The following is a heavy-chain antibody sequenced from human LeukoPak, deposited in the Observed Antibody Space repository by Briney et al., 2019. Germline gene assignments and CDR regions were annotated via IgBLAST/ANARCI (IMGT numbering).Heavy chain of an antibody. CDR3: ARAPSSSSAYFDY. Sequence: PSETLSLTCAVYGGSFSGYYWSWLRQPPGKGLEWIGEINHSGSTNYNPSLKRRVTISVDTSKNQFSLKLSSVTAADTAVYYCARAPSSSSAYFDYWGQGTLVTVSS. CDR1: GGSFSGYY. D-gene: IGHD6-6*01. V-gene: IGHV4-34*01. CDR2: INHSGST. J-gene: IGHJ4*02.